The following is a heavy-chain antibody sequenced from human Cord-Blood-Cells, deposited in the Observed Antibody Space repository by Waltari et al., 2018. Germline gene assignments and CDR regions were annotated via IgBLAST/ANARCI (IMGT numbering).Heavy chain of an antibody. CDR2: IKQDGSEK. Sequence: EVQLVESGGGLVQPAVSLRLSCAASGFTFSSYCMSWVRQDPGKGLEWVANIKQDGSEKYYVDYVKRRFTISRDNTKNSLYLNMNSLRAEDTAVYYCARDIAAAGITYYYYYGMDVWGQGTTVTVSS. D-gene: IGHD6-13*01. J-gene: IGHJ6*02. CDR3: ARDIAAAGITYYYYYGMDV. V-gene: IGHV3-7*01. CDR1: GFTFSSYC.